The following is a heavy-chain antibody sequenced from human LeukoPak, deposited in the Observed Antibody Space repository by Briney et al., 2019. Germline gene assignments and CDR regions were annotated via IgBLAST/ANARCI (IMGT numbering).Heavy chain of an antibody. CDR3: TTGDIVLMVYATYFDY. D-gene: IGHD2-8*01. Sequence: PGGSLRLSCAASGFTFSNAWMSWVRQAPGKGLEWVGRIKSKTDGGTTDYAAPVKGRFTISRDDSKNTLYLQMNSLKTEDTAVYYCTTGDIVLMVYATYFDYWGQGTLVTVSS. V-gene: IGHV3-15*01. CDR2: IKSKTDGGTT. CDR1: GFTFSNAW. J-gene: IGHJ4*02.